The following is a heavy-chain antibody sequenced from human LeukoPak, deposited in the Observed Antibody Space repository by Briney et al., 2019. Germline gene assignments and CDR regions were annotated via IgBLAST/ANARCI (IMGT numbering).Heavy chain of an antibody. J-gene: IGHJ4*02. CDR2: ISPTGST. Sequence: SETLSLTCTVSGGSFNNYFWTWIRQPAGKGLEWIGRISPTGSTNYNPSLRSRVTMSLDMSKNQFSLKLSSVTAADAAVYFCARQFAGGGIAGLDFWGQGTLVTVSS. V-gene: IGHV4-4*07. D-gene: IGHD6-13*01. CDR3: ARQFAGGGIAGLDF. CDR1: GGSFNNYF.